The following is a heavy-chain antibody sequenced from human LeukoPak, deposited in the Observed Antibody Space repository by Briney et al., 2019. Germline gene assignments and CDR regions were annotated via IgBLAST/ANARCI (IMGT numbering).Heavy chain of an antibody. Sequence: GGSLRLSCAASGFSVSDNYMSWVRQAPGKGLEWVAVIWYDGSNKYYADSVKGRFAISRDNSKNTLYLQMNSLRAEDTAVYYCARFRYSSPFDYWGQGTLVTVSS. CDR2: IWYDGSNK. D-gene: IGHD6-13*01. J-gene: IGHJ4*02. CDR3: ARFRYSSPFDY. CDR1: GFSVSDNY. V-gene: IGHV3-33*08.